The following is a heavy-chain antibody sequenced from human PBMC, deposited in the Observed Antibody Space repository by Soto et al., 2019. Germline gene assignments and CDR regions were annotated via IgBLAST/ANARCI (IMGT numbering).Heavy chain of an antibody. CDR1: VGSISIGGYA. J-gene: IGHJ5*02. Sequence: PSETLSLTCAFSVGSISIGGYAWSWIRQPPGKGMEWIGYIYHSGSTYYNPSLKSRVTISVDRSKNQFSLKLSSVTAADTAVYYCARRTVHYYDSSGYTNWFDPWGQGTMVTVSS. D-gene: IGHD3-22*01. CDR3: ARRTVHYYDSSGYTNWFDP. V-gene: IGHV4-30-2*01. CDR2: IYHSGST.